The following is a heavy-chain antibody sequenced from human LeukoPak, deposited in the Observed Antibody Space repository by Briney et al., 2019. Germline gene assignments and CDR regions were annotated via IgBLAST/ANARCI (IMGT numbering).Heavy chain of an antibody. CDR3: ARADSSAYSDAFDI. CDR1: GYTFTGYY. D-gene: IGHD3-22*01. J-gene: IGHJ3*02. CDR2: INPNSGGT. Sequence: ASVKVSCKASGYTFTGYYMHWVRQAPGQGLEWMGWINPNSGGTNYAQKFQGRVTMTRDTSISTVYMELSKLRSDDTAVYYCARADSSAYSDAFDIWGQGTMVTISS. V-gene: IGHV1-2*02.